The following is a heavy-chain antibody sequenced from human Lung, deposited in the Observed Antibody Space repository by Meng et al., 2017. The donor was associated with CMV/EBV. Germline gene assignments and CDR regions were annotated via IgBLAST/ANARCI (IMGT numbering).Heavy chain of an antibody. V-gene: IGHV3-30*04. CDR2: ISYDGRDK. Sequence: XCADSEFTFNSYAMHWVRQAPGKGLEWVAIISYDGRDKYYAESVKGRFTISRDNSKNTLYLQMNSQRTEDTALYFCTREGRLNWFDPWGQGTLVTVSS. J-gene: IGHJ5*02. CDR1: EFTFNSYA. CDR3: TREGRLNWFDP.